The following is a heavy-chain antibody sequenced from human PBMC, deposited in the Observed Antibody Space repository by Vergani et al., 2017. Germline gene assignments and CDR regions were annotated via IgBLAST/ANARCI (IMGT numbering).Heavy chain of an antibody. CDR2: IYYSGST. CDR3: ARGGWEPYYFDY. J-gene: IGHJ4*02. CDR1: GGSISSGGYY. D-gene: IGHD1-26*01. Sequence: QVQLQESGPGLVKPSQTLSLTCTVSGGSISSGGYYWSWIRQHPGKGLEWIGYIYYSGSTNYNPSLKSRVTISVDTSKNQFSLKLSSVTAADTAVYYCARGGWEPYYFDYWGQGTLVTVSS. V-gene: IGHV4-31*03.